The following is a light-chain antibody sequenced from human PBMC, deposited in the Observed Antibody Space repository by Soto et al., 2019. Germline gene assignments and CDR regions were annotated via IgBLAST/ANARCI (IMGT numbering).Light chain of an antibody. CDR2: AAS. CDR1: QRINSF. Sequence: DIQMTQSPSSLSASVGDIFTITCRSSQRINSFLNWYQQKPGEAPKLLIYAASRLQGGVPSRFSGSGSGTDFTLTISSLQPEDFATYYCQQSYTTPRFTFGQGTKVDIK. J-gene: IGKJ2*01. CDR3: QQSYTTPRFT. V-gene: IGKV1-39*01.